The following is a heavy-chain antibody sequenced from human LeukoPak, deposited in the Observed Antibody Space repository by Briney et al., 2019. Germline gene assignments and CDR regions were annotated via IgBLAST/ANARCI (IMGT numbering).Heavy chain of an antibody. CDR3: VRDISDAFDI. D-gene: IGHD3-9*01. Sequence: GGSLRLSCAASGFTFSTYWMHWVRQAPGKGLVWVSCINSDGSSTRYADSVKGRFTISRGNAKNTLYLQMNSLRAEDTAVYYCVRDISDAFDIWGQGTMVTVSS. V-gene: IGHV3-74*01. J-gene: IGHJ3*02. CDR2: INSDGSST. CDR1: GFTFSTYW.